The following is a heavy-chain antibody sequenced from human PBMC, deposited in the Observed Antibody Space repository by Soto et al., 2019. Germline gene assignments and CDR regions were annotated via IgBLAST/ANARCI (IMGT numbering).Heavy chain of an antibody. J-gene: IGHJ4*02. CDR2: ISGSGGST. CDR1: GFTFSSYA. D-gene: IGHD4-17*01. CDR3: ATGTTVTTAEYYFDY. V-gene: IGHV3-23*01. Sequence: EVQLLESGGGLVQPGGSLRLSCAASGFTFSSYAMSWVRQAPGKGLEWVSAISGSGGSTYYADSVKGRFTISRDNSKNTLYLQMNSLRAEDTAVYYCATGTTVTTAEYYFDYWGQGTLATVSS.